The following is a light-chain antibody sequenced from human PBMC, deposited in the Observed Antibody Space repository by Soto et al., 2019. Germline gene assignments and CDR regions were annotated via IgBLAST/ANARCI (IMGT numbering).Light chain of an antibody. J-gene: IGKJ1*01. CDR3: QQSYSTPPT. CDR2: AAS. CDR1: QSISIY. Sequence: DIQMTQSPSSLSASVGDRVTITCRASQSISIYLNWYQHKTGKAPKLLIYAASSLQSGVPSRFSGSGSGTDFTLTISSLQPEDFATYYCQQSYSTPPTFGQGTKVEIK. V-gene: IGKV1-39*01.